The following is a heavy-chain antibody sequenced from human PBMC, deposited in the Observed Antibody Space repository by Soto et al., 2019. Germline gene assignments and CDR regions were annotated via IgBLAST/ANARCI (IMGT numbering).Heavy chain of an antibody. J-gene: IGHJ5*02. V-gene: IGHV3-30*18. Sequence: AGGSLRLSCAASGFTFSSYGMHWVRQAPGKGLEWVAVISYDGSNKYYADSVKGRFTISRDNSKNTLYLQMNSLRAEDTAVYYCAKDHWSSSPLDWFDPWGQGTLVTVSS. CDR3: AKDHWSSSPLDWFDP. CDR2: ISYDGSNK. D-gene: IGHD6-6*01. CDR1: GFTFSSYG.